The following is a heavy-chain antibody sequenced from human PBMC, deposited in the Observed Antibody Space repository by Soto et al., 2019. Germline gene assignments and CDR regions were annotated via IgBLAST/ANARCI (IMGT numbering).Heavy chain of an antibody. J-gene: IGHJ4*02. V-gene: IGHV5-51*01. CDR3: ARIDGYSRSWYSFDY. CDR1: GYRFSDYW. D-gene: IGHD5-12*01. Sequence: GESLKISCKGSGYRFSDYWIGWVRQMPGKGLEWMGIIFVDDFDTRYSPSFQGQVTISVDKSTRTAYLQWNSLKASDSGMYFCARIDGYSRSWYSFDYWGQRTLVTVSS. CDR2: IFVDDFDT.